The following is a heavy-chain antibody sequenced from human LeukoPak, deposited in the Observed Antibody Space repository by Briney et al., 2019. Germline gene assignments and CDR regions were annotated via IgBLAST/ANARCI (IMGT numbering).Heavy chain of an antibody. CDR3: ATIEGRSGTD. Sequence: ASVKVSCKASGYTFTDYYIHWVRQAPGQGLEWMGYIFPESGVTNYAQSFQGRVTMTRDTSINTAYMELTRLTYDDTAVYSCATIEGRSGTDWGQGTLVTVSS. CDR1: GYTFTDYY. CDR2: IFPESGVT. J-gene: IGHJ4*02. D-gene: IGHD6-13*01. V-gene: IGHV1-2*02.